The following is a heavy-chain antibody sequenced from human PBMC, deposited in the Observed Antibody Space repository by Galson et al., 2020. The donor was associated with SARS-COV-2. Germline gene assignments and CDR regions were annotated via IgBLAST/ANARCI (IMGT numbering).Heavy chain of an antibody. CDR2: INSRRSTI. Sequence: GGSLRLSCAASGFTFSSYSMNWVRQAPGKGLEWVSYINSRRSTIYYADSVKGRFTISRDNAKNSLYLQMNSLRAEDTAGYYCARDLGYDFWSGYSRTMDVWGKGTTVTVSS. CDR1: GFTFSSYS. D-gene: IGHD3-3*01. J-gene: IGHJ6*04. V-gene: IGHV3-48*01. CDR3: ARDLGYDFWSGYSRTMDV.